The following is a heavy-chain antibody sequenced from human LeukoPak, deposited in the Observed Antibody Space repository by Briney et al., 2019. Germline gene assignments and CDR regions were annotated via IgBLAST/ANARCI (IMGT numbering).Heavy chain of an antibody. CDR1: GYTSTSYD. J-gene: IGHJ4*02. V-gene: IGHV1-8*01. CDR2: MNPNSGNT. Sequence: ASVKVSCTASGYTSTSYDINWVRQATGQGLEWMGWMNPNSGNTGYAQKFQGRVTMTRNTSISTAYMELSSLRSEDTAVYYCARGFSGIVGAGGDYWGQGTLVTVSS. CDR3: ARGFSGIVGAGGDY. D-gene: IGHD1-26*01.